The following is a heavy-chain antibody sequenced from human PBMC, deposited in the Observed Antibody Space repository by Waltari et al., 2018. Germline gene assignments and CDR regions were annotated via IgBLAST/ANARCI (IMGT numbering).Heavy chain of an antibody. V-gene: IGHV3-23*03. CDR2: IYSGGST. CDR1: GFNFSTYA. Sequence: EVQLLESGGGLIQPGGSLRLSCAASGFNFSTYAMSWVRQAPGKGLEWVSVIYSGGSTYYADSVKGRFTISRDNSKNTLYLQMNSLRAEDTAVYYCAKLIPLADVWGKGTTVTVSS. J-gene: IGHJ6*04. CDR3: AKLIPLADV.